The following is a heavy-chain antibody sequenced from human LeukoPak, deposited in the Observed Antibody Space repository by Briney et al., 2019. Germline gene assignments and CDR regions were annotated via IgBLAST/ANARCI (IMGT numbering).Heavy chain of an antibody. CDR2: ISGSGGST. D-gene: IGHD6-19*01. Sequence: GGSLRLSCAASGFTFSSYAMSWVRQAPGKGLEWVSAISGSGGSTYYADSVKGRFTISRDNAKNSLYLQMNSLRAEDTAVYYCARMYSSGWPLDYWGQGTLVTVSS. J-gene: IGHJ4*02. CDR1: GFTFSSYA. CDR3: ARMYSSGWPLDY. V-gene: IGHV3-23*01.